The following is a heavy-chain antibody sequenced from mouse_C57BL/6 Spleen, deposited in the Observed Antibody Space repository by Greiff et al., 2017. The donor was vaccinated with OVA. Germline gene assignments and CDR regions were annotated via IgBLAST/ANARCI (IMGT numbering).Heavy chain of an antibody. J-gene: IGHJ2*01. CDR3: ARWPALQPYFDY. Sequence: QVQLQQPGAELVMPGASVKLSCKASGYTFTSYWMHWVKQRPGQGLEWIGEIDPSDSYTNYNQKFKGKSTLTVDKSSSTAYMQLSSLTSEDSAVDYCARWPALQPYFDYWGQGTTLTVSS. D-gene: IGHD6-1*01. CDR2: IDPSDSYT. V-gene: IGHV1-69*01. CDR1: GYTFTSYW.